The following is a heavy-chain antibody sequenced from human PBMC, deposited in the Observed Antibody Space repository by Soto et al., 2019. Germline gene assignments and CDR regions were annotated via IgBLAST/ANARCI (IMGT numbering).Heavy chain of an antibody. Sequence: QVQLQESGPGLVKPSQTLSLTCTVSGGSISSGGYYWSWIRQHPGKGLEWIGYIYYSGSTYYNPSLKCRALIRLDTFKDECSLMLSSVTTEEPAVYYSQRVVTIVRGVIHAPCFDDCGQGTLVTVSS. D-gene: IGHD3-10*01. CDR2: IYYSGST. V-gene: IGHV4-31*03. CDR3: QRVVTIVRGVIHAPCFDD. CDR1: GGSISSGGYY. J-gene: IGHJ4*02.